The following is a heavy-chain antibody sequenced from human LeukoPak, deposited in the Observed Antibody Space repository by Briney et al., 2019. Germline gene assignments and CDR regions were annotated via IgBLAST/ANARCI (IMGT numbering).Heavy chain of an antibody. J-gene: IGHJ6*02. Sequence: PGGSLRLSCAASGFTFSRYWMSWVRQAPGKGPEWVANIKQDGSEEYYVDSVKGRFTISRDNAKNSLYLQMNSLRAEDTAVFYCASLGYCSGGSCFYGMDVWGQGTTVIVSS. V-gene: IGHV3-7*01. D-gene: IGHD2-15*01. CDR3: ASLGYCSGGSCFYGMDV. CDR2: IKQDGSEE. CDR1: GFTFSRYW.